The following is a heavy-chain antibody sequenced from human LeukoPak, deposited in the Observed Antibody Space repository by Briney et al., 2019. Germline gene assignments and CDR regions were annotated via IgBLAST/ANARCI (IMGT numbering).Heavy chain of an antibody. Sequence: GGSLRLSCAASGFTLSSYEMNWVRQAPGKGLEWVSYISSSVYTIYYADSVKGRFTISRDNAKNSLYLQMNSLRAEDTAVYYCARALYIWGQGTMVTVSS. J-gene: IGHJ3*02. CDR1: GFTLSSYE. CDR2: ISSSVYTI. CDR3: ARALYI. V-gene: IGHV3-48*03.